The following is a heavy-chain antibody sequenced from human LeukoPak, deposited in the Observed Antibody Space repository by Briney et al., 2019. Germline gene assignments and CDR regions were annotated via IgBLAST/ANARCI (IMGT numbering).Heavy chain of an antibody. CDR1: GGSISSYY. V-gene: IGHV4-59*08. CDR3: ASHGAYIAVAVQGAFDI. D-gene: IGHD6-19*01. CDR2: IYYSGST. J-gene: IGHJ3*02. Sequence: PSETLSLTCTVSGGSISSYYWSWIRQPPGKGLEWIGYIYYSGSTNYNPSLKSRVTISVDTSKNQFSLKLSSVTAADTAVYYCASHGAYIAVAVQGAFDIWGQGTMVTVSS.